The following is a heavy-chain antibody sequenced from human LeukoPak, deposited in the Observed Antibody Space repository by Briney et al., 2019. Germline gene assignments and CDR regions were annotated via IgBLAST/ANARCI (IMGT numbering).Heavy chain of an antibody. V-gene: IGHV3-74*01. D-gene: IGHD6-19*01. J-gene: IGHJ3*02. CDR3: ARGTIAVGAFDI. CDR2: INTDGSST. CDR1: GFTFSSYW. Sequence: GGSLRLSCAASGFTFSSYWMHWVRQAPGKGLVWVSRINTDGSSTSYADSVKGRFTISRDNAKNTLYLQMNSLRAEDTAVYYCARGTIAVGAFDIWGQGTMVTVSS.